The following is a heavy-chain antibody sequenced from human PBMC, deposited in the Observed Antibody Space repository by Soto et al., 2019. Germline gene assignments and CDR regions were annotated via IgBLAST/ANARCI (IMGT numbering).Heavy chain of an antibody. V-gene: IGHV3-15*01. CDR3: TTDSADIVVVPATFGMDV. CDR2: IKSITDGGTT. D-gene: IGHD2-2*01. CDR1: GITFSNAW. J-gene: IGHJ6*02. Sequence: GGSLRLSCAASGITFSNAWMTWVRQAPGKGLEWVGRIKSITDGGTTDYAAPVKGRFTISRDDSKNTLYLQMNNLKTEDTAVYYCTTDSADIVVVPATFGMDVWGQGTTVTV.